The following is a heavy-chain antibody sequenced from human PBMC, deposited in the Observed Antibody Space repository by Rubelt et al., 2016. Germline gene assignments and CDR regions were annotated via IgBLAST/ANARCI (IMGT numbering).Heavy chain of an antibody. CDR2: INHSGST. CDR1: GGSFSGYY. V-gene: IGHV4-34*01. CDR3: ARGRRITMVRGGQSWWFDP. J-gene: IGHJ5*02. D-gene: IGHD3-10*01. Sequence: QVQLQQWGAGLLKPSETLSLTCAVYGGSFSGYYWSWIRQPPGKGLEWIGEINHSGSTNYNPSLKSGVTISVDTSKNQFALKLSSVTAAETAVYYCARGRRITMVRGGQSWWFDPGGEGTLVTVSS.